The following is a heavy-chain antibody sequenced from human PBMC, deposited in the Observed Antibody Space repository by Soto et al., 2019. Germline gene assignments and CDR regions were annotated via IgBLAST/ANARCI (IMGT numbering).Heavy chain of an antibody. CDR2: IYVTGAV. Sequence: SETPSLTCSVSGAALNSGNYYWSWIRQVPGKGLEWIGHIYVTGAVDYNPSLRDRITISQDTSERQFSLNLRLVTAADTAVYYCARLRIATNNYKWFDPWGQGTLVTVSS. J-gene: IGHJ5*02. CDR1: GAALNSGNYY. D-gene: IGHD2-21*01. V-gene: IGHV4-31*03. CDR3: ARLRIATNNYKWFDP.